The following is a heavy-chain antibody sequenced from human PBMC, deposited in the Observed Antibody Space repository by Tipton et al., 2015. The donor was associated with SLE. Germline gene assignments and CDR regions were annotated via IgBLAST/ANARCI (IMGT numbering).Heavy chain of an antibody. D-gene: IGHD2/OR15-2a*01. V-gene: IGHV3-23*01. CDR3: AKGPVSGYLTYFFDS. J-gene: IGHJ4*02. Sequence: SLRLSCAASGFTFSKFAMGRVRRAPGKGLEWVSGIDSGGDKTYYAESGRFTVSRDNSKNTLYLQMDSLRVEDTAVYYCAKGPVSGYLTYFFDSWGQGILVTVSS. CDR1: GFTFSKFA. CDR2: IDSGGDKT.